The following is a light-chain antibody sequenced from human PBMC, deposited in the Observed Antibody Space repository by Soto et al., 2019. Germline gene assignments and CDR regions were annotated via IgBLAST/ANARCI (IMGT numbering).Light chain of an antibody. CDR2: DDT. Sequence: QSVLTQLPSVSGAPGQRVTISCTGSSSNIGAGYAVHWYQQIPGTAPKLLIHDDTDRPSGVPDRFSGSKSGNSASLAITGLQAEDEADYYCQTYDSSLSTSVVFGGGTKLTVL. CDR1: SSNIGAGYA. J-gene: IGLJ2*01. CDR3: QTYDSSLSTSVV. V-gene: IGLV1-40*01.